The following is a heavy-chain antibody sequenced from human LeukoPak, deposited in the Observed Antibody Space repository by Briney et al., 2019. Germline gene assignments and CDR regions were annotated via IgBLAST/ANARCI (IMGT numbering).Heavy chain of an antibody. D-gene: IGHD6-19*01. V-gene: IGHV3-23*01. CDR2: ISGSGGST. Sequence: GGSLRLSCAASGLTFSRYAMSWVRQAPGKGLEWVSAISGSGGSTYYADSVKGRFTISRDNSKNTLYLQMNSLRAEDTAVYYCARSQWLGSDDAFDIWGQGTMVTVSS. CDR1: GLTFSRYA. J-gene: IGHJ3*02. CDR3: ARSQWLGSDDAFDI.